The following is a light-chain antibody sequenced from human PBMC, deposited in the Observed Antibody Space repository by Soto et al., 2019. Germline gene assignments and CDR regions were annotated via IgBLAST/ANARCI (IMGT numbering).Light chain of an antibody. CDR1: SSDVGSYNI. V-gene: IGLV2-23*01. J-gene: IGLJ3*02. CDR3: CSFAGSSTWV. CDR2: EGS. Sequence: QSALPQPDSVSGSPGQSITISCTGTSSDVGSYNIVSLYQQHPGKAHKLMIYEGSKRPSGVSNRFSVSKSGNTASLTISGLHAEDEADYYCCSFAGSSTWVFGGGTELTVL.